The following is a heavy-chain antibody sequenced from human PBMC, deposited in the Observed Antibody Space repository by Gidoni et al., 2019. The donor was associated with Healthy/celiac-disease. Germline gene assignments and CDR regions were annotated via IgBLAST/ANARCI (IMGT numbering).Heavy chain of an antibody. CDR3: AKGKTGGYYYYGMDV. CDR1: GFTFSSYA. D-gene: IGHD1-26*01. Sequence: EVQLLESGGGLVQPGGSLSLSCAASGFTFSSYAMSWVRQAPGKGLEWVSAISGSGGRTYYADSVKGRFTISRDNSKNTLYLQMNSLRAEDTAVYYCAKGKTGGYYYYGMDVWGQGTTVTVSS. V-gene: IGHV3-23*01. J-gene: IGHJ6*02. CDR2: ISGSGGRT.